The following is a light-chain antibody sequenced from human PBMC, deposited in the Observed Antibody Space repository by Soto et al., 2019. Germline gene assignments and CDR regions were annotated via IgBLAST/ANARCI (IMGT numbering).Light chain of an antibody. CDR1: QTVSSSY. J-gene: IGKJ2*01. CDR3: QQFDTSPIT. CDR2: GAS. Sequence: EIVLTQSPATLFLSPGERATLSCRASQTVSSSYLAWYQQKSGQAPSLLMYGASSRATGIPDRFSGSGSGTDFTLIISRLEPEDFAVYYCQQFDTSPITFGQGTKLEIK. V-gene: IGKV3-20*01.